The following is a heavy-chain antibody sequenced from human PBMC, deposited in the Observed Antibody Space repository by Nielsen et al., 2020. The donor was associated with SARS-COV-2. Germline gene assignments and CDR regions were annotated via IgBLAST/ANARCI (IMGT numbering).Heavy chain of an antibody. J-gene: IGHJ5*02. V-gene: IGHV1-18*04. Sequence: ASVKVSCKASGYTFTKYGISWVRKAPGQGLEWMGWISGNSDSARYVKKFLGRVIMTTDTSTSTAYLEVRSLRSDDTDVYYCASSAPPSGFNWFDPWGQGTLVTVSS. CDR2: ISGNSDSA. CDR3: ASSAPPSGFNWFDP. CDR1: GYTFTKYG. D-gene: IGHD3-22*01.